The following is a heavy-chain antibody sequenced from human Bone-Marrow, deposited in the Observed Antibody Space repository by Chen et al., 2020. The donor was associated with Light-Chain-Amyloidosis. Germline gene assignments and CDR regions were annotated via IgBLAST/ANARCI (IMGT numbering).Heavy chain of an antibody. CDR1: GFTFDDYA. Sequence: EEHLVESGGGLVQPGRSLRLSCEASGFTFDDYAMHWVRQAPGKGLEWGSGISWNSGVKGYVDSVRGRFTISRDGVKNSLYLQMNSLRPEDTALYYCAKDKGGSMGFGMDVWGQGTTVIVSS. CDR2: ISWNSGVK. D-gene: IGHD3-10*01. V-gene: IGHV3-9*01. CDR3: AKDKGGSMGFGMDV. J-gene: IGHJ6*02.